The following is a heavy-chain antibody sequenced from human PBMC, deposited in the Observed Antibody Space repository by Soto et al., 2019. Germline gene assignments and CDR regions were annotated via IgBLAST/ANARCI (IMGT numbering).Heavy chain of an antibody. CDR2: IYYSGST. J-gene: IGHJ4*02. Sequence: WTWIRQPPGKGLEWIGYIYYSGSTNYNPSLESRATIFADKSGSHFSLNLTSVTADDRAVYYCARRDYAIDSCGRGTLVTVSS. D-gene: IGHD4-17*01. CDR3: ARRDYAIDS. V-gene: IGHV4-61*03.